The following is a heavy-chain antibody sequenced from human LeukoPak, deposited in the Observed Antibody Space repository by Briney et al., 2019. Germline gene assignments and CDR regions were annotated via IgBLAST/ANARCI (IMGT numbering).Heavy chain of an antibody. J-gene: IGHJ4*02. D-gene: IGHD3-22*01. Sequence: SETLSLTCTVSGGSISSYYWSWIRQPPGKGLEWIGEINHSGSTNYNPSLKSRVTISVDTSKNQFSLKLSSVTAADTAVYYCARMGYYDSSGYYLDYWGQGTLVTVSS. CDR3: ARMGYYDSSGYYLDY. CDR1: GGSISSYY. CDR2: INHSGST. V-gene: IGHV4-34*01.